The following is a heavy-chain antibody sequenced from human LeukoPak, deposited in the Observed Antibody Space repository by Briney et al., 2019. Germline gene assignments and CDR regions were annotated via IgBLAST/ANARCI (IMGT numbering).Heavy chain of an antibody. CDR1: GGSISTGGFY. CDR2: INHSGST. CDR3: ARRRSSTSPYYYYMDV. V-gene: IGHV4-39*07. Sequence: SETLSLTCTVSGGSISTGGFYWGWIRQPPGKGLEWIGEINHSGSTNYNPSLKSRVTISVDTSKNQFSLKLSSVTAADTAVYYCARRRSSTSPYYYYMDVWDKGTTVTVSS. D-gene: IGHD2-2*01. J-gene: IGHJ6*03.